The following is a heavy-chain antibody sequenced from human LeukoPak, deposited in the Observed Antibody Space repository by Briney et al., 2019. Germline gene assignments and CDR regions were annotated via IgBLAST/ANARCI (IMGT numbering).Heavy chain of an antibody. Sequence: SETLSLTCTVSGGSISSSSYYWGWIRQPPGKGLEWIGSIYYSGSTYYNPSLKSRVTISVDTSKNQFSLKLSSVTAADTAVYYCARDRPMVRGVIITQKGIDYWGQGTLVTVSS. V-gene: IGHV4-39*07. CDR3: ARDRPMVRGVIITQKGIDY. CDR1: GGSISSSSYY. J-gene: IGHJ4*02. D-gene: IGHD3-10*01. CDR2: IYYSGST.